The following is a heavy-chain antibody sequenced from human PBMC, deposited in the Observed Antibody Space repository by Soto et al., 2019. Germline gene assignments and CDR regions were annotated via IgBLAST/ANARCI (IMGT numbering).Heavy chain of an antibody. J-gene: IGHJ4*02. CDR3: ARINWAQSSLDY. Sequence: LSLTCAVSGGSIDSGAFSLSWIRQPPGKGLEWIGYVTHSGTAYSIPSLNGRLTLSVDSSQTQFSLKLTSVNAADSAFYYCARINWAQSSLDYWGRGILVAVSS. CDR1: GGSIDSGAFS. D-gene: IGHD6-19*01. CDR2: VTHSGTA. V-gene: IGHV4-30-2*01.